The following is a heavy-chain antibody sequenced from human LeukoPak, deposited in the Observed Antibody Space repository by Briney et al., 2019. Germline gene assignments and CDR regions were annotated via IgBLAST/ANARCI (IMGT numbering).Heavy chain of an antibody. CDR3: VRARSIAARPFDY. V-gene: IGHV1-2*06. Sequence: ASVNVSCTASGYTFTSFGFGWVRQAPGQGLEWMGRINPNSGGTNYAQKFQGRVTMTRDTSISTAYMELSRLRSDDTAVYYCVRARSIAARPFDYWGQGTLVTVSS. J-gene: IGHJ4*02. CDR2: INPNSGGT. D-gene: IGHD6-6*01. CDR1: GYTFTSFG.